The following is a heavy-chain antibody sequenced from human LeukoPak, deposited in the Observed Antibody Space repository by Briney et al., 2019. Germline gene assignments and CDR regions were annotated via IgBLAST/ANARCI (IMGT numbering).Heavy chain of an antibody. V-gene: IGHV3-15*01. CDR2: IKSKTDGGTT. Sequence: GGSLRLSCAASGFSFSIAWMSWVRQAPGKGLEWVGRIKSKTDGGTTDYAAPVKGRFTISRDDSKNSQYLQMNSLKSEDTAVYYCATDHFYYDTLTWGQGTLVTVSS. D-gene: IGHD3-22*01. CDR1: GFSFSIAW. J-gene: IGHJ5*02. CDR3: ATDHFYYDTLT.